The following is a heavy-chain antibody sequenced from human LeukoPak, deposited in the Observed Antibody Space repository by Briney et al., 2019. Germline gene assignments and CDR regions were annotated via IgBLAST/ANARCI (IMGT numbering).Heavy chain of an antibody. D-gene: IGHD3-10*01. CDR1: GFTFSSYA. CDR2: ISYDGSNK. Sequence: GGSLRLSCAASGFTFSSYAMHWVRQAPGKGLEWAAVISYDGSNKYYADSVKGRSTISRDNSKSTLYLQMNSLRAEDTAVYYCAKDRTPYYYGSGSYFDYWGQGTLVTVSS. J-gene: IGHJ4*02. V-gene: IGHV3-30*04. CDR3: AKDRTPYYYGSGSYFDY.